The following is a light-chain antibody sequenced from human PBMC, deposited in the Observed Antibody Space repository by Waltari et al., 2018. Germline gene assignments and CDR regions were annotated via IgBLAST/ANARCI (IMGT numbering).Light chain of an antibody. J-gene: IGKJ2*01. V-gene: IGKV3-20*01. CDR1: HSVSSNY. Sequence: EIVLTQSPGTLSLSPGERATLSCRASHSVSSNYLAWYQQRPGQPPRLLIYGASNGATGIPDRFSGSGSGTDFTLTIFRLEPEDFAVYYCQQYGRSPPYTFGQGTKLEIK. CDR3: QQYGRSPPYT. CDR2: GAS.